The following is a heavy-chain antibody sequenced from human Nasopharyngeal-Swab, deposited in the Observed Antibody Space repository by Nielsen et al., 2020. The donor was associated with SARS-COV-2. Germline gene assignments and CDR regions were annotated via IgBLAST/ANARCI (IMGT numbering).Heavy chain of an antibody. D-gene: IGHD6-19*01. J-gene: IGHJ4*02. CDR3: AREAAPTVAGWTRGY. V-gene: IGHV7-4-1*02. Sequence: ASVKVSCKASGYTFTSYDMNWARQAPGQGLEWMGWINTNTGNPTYAQGFIGRFVFSLDTSVSTAYLQISSLKAEDTAVYYCAREAAPTVAGWTRGYWGQGTLVTVSS. CDR1: GYTFTSYD. CDR2: INTNTGNP.